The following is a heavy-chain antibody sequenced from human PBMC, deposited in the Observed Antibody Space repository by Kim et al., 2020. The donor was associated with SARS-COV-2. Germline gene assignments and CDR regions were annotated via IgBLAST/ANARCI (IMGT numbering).Heavy chain of an antibody. CDR2: FYSGNT. V-gene: IGHV4-39*01. CDR1: GDSITSSRFF. J-gene: IGHJ5*02. D-gene: IGHD2-15*01. CDR3: ARHGGFCIGCSCYGLPGRGFDP. Sequence: SETLSLTCIVSGDSITSSRFFWGWVRQPPGKGLEWIGSFYSGNTYYNPSLESRVTISVDTSKNAFSLKLTSVSAADTAVYYCARHGGFCIGCSCYGLPGRGFDPWGQGTLVTVSS.